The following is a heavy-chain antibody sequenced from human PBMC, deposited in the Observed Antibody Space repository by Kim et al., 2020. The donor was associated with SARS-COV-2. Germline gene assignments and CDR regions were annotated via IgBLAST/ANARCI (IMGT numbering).Heavy chain of an antibody. CDR2: TYGSGTYT. D-gene: IGHD3-22*01. CDR3: VRGHSSGYYYDF. V-gene: IGHV3-21*06. J-gene: IGHJ4*02. Sequence: GGSLRLSCAASGFGFNTYRMNWVRQAPGKGPEWVSSTYGSGTYTFYADSVKGRFTMSRDNVKNFMYLQMNSVRAEDTAVYYCVRGHSSGYYYDFWGQGTLVTVSS. CDR1: GFGFNTYR.